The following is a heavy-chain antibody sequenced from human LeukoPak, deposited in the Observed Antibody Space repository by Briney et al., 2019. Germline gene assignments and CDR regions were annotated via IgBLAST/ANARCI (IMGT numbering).Heavy chain of an antibody. CDR2: IYYSGNT. J-gene: IGHJ4*02. CDR1: GGSISSSSYF. CDR3: AKICNSRGCLDS. V-gene: IGHV4-39*07. D-gene: IGHD2/OR15-2a*01. Sequence: SETLSLTCTVSGGSISSSSYFWVWIRQPPGKGLEWIGSIYYSGNTYYNPSLKSRVTMSVDTSKNQFSLKMTSVTAADTALFYCAKICNSRGCLDSWGQGTLVTVSS.